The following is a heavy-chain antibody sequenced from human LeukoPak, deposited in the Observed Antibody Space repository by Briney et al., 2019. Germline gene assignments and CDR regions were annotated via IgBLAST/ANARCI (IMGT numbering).Heavy chain of an antibody. V-gene: IGHV3-7*04. CDR2: IKQDGSEK. CDR1: GFTFSSYL. CDR3: ARGYNYGTF. J-gene: IGHJ4*02. D-gene: IGHD5-18*01. Sequence: GGSLRLSCAASGFTFSSYLMSWVRQAPGKGLEWVANIKQDGSEKYYVDSVKGRFTISRDNAKNSLYLQMNSLRAEDTAVYYCARGYNYGTFWGQGTLVTVSS.